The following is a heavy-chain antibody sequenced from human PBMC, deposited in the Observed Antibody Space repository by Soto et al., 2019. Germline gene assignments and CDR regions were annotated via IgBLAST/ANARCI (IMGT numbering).Heavy chain of an antibody. CDR1: GGSISSGDYY. CDR3: AREGDYYDSSGRYFDL. CDR2: IYYSGST. D-gene: IGHD3-22*01. J-gene: IGHJ2*01. V-gene: IGHV4-30-4*01. Sequence: QVQLQESGPGLVKPSQTLSLTCTVSGGSISSGDYYWSWIRQPPGKGLEWIGYIYYSGSTYYNPSLQSRVTISVDTSKNKFSLKLSSVTAADTAVYYCAREGDYYDSSGRYFDLWGRGTLVTVSS.